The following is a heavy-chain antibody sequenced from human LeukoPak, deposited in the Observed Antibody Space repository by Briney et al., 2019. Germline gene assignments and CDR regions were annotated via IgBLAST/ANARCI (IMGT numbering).Heavy chain of an antibody. CDR2: INSDGSST. J-gene: IGHJ3*02. D-gene: IGHD2-2*01. V-gene: IGHV3-74*01. CDR3: ARGPGAFDI. Sequence: GRSLRLSCVASGFMFSSYWMNWVRHAPGKGLVWVSRINSDGSSTTYADYVKGRFTSSRYNAKNTLFLQMNSLRAEDTAVYYCARGPGAFDIWGQGTMVTVSS. CDR1: GFMFSSYW.